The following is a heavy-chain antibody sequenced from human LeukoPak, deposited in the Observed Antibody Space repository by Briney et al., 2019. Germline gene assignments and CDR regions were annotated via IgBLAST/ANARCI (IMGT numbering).Heavy chain of an antibody. V-gene: IGHV1-2*02. CDR3: ARDRDVLAVTVKVCAI. J-gene: IGHJ3*02. CDR2: INPNSGVT. CDR1: AYILPGYY. Sequence: ASVKVSCKACAYILPGYYKHCAPEAPGQGREWMGWINPNSGVTNYAQNFQGRVTMTRDTSISTAYMELSSLRFDDTAVYYCARDRDVLAVTVKVCAIWGEGTMVTVSS. D-gene: IGHD6-19*01.